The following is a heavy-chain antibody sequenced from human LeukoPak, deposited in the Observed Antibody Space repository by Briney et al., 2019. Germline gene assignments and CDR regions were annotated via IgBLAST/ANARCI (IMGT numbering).Heavy chain of an antibody. CDR3: ARPGQQWLTSSFQH. D-gene: IGHD6-19*01. J-gene: IGHJ1*01. V-gene: IGHV5-51*01. Sequence: GESLKISCKGSGYSFTSYWIGCVRQMPGKGLEWMGIIYPGDSDTRYSPSSQGQGTISADKSISTAYLQWSSLKASDTAMYYCARPGQQWLTSSFQHWGQGTLVTVSS. CDR2: IYPGDSDT. CDR1: GYSFTSYW.